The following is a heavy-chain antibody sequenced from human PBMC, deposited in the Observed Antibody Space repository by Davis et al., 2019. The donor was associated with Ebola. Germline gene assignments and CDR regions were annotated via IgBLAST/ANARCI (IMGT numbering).Heavy chain of an antibody. Sequence: GGSLRLSCKGSGYSFASYWIGWVRQMPGKGLEWMGIIYPGDSDTRYSPSFQGQVTISADKSISTAYLQWSSLKASDTALYYCARRGFYDSSGYYQHWGQGTLVTVSS. CDR1: GYSFASYW. D-gene: IGHD3-22*01. V-gene: IGHV5-51*01. CDR3: ARRGFYDSSGYYQH. J-gene: IGHJ4*02. CDR2: IYPGDSDT.